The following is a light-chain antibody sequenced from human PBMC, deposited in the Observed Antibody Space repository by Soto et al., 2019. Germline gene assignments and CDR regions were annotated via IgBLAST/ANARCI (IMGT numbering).Light chain of an antibody. V-gene: IGKV1-5*03. CDR3: RHYNSYSET. J-gene: IGKJ1*01. Sequence: DIQMTQSPSTLSASVGDRVTITCRASQSIRTWLAWYQQKPGKAPKLLIYKASSLESGVPSRFSGSGSGTEFTLTISSLQPDDFATYFCRHYNSYSETFGQGNKVEIK. CDR1: QSIRTW. CDR2: KAS.